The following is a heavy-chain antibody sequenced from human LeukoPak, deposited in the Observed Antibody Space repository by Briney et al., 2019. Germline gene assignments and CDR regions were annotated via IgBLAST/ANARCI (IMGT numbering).Heavy chain of an antibody. J-gene: IGHJ4*02. CDR3: AKDIAYSSLNLFDY. Sequence: PGGSLRLSCAASGFTFSSYGMNWVRQAPGKGLEWVSSISSSSSYIYYADSVKGRFTISRDNAKNSLYLQMNSLRAEDTALYYCAKDIAYSSLNLFDYWGQGTLVTVSS. V-gene: IGHV3-21*04. CDR2: ISSSSSYI. CDR1: GFTFSSYG. D-gene: IGHD6-13*01.